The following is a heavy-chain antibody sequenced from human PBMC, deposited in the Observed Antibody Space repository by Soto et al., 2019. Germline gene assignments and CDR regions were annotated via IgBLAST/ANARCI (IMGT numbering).Heavy chain of an antibody. D-gene: IGHD2-2*01. J-gene: IGHJ6*02. CDR1: GFTVSSYG. Sequence: GGSLRLSCAGSGFTVSSYGMHWVRQAPGKGLEWVAVISYDGSNKYYADSVKGRFTISRHNSKNTLYLQMNSLRAEDTAVYYCATRRTSDYYYGRDVWGQGTTVTVSS. V-gene: IGHV3-30*03. CDR3: ATRRTSDYYYGRDV. CDR2: ISYDGSNK.